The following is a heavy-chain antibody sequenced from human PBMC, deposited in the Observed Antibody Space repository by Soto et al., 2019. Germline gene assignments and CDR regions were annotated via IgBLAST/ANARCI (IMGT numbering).Heavy chain of an antibody. CDR2: ISSSSSYI. CDR3: ARESYCSGGSCYSNRSDMDV. J-gene: IGHJ6*02. Sequence: EVQLVESGGGLVKPGGSLRLSCAASGFTFSSYSMNWVRQAPGKGLEWVSSISSSSSYIYYADSVKGRFTISRDNAKNSLYLQMNSLRAEDTAVYYCARESYCSGGSCYSNRSDMDVWGQGTTVTVSS. D-gene: IGHD2-15*01. V-gene: IGHV3-21*01. CDR1: GFTFSSYS.